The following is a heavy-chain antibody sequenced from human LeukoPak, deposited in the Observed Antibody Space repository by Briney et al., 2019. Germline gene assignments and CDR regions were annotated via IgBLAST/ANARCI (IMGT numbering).Heavy chain of an antibody. CDR2: ISSSSSYI. V-gene: IGHV3-21*01. CDR3: ARGGDGYNNVDY. Sequence: GGSLRLSCAASGFTFSSYSMNWVRQAPGKGLEWVSSISSSSSYIYYADSVKGRFTISRDNAKNSLYLQMNSLRAEDTAVYYCARGGDGYNNVDYWGQGTLVTVSP. CDR1: GFTFSSYS. D-gene: IGHD5-24*01. J-gene: IGHJ4*02.